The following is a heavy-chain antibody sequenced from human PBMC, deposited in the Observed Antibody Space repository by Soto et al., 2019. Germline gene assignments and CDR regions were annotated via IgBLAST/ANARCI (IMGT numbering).Heavy chain of an antibody. CDR1: GFTFSSYT. V-gene: IGHV3-30-3*01. Sequence: SLRLSCAASGFTFSSYTMHWVRQAPGKGLEWVTLISYDGSNKYYADSVKGRFTISRDNSKNTLYLQMNNLRAEDTAVYYCARLLYYYDTSGYLFDPWGQGTLVTVSS. D-gene: IGHD3-22*01. J-gene: IGHJ5*02. CDR3: ARLLYYYDTSGYLFDP. CDR2: ISYDGSNK.